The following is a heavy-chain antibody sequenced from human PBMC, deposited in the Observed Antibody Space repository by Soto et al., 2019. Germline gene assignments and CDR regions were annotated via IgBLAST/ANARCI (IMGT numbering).Heavy chain of an antibody. CDR1: GYSFTTDW. V-gene: IGHV5-51*01. J-gene: IGHJ6*02. CDR2: IYPGDSDT. D-gene: IGHD2-21*02. CDR3: ARYGDCYSSNYFRGMDG. Sequence: GESLKISCKASGYSFTTDWIRWVRQMPGKGLESMGIIYPGDSDTRYSPSFQGQVTISAAKSISTAYLQWSSLRSTDTAMYYCARYGDCYSSNYFRGMDGWGQGTTVTVSS.